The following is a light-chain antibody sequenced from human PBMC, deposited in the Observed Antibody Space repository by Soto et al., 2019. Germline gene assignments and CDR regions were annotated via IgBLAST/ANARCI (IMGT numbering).Light chain of an antibody. CDR1: QSVSSD. CDR3: QQYYSYPRT. V-gene: IGKV3-15*01. J-gene: IGKJ1*01. Sequence: EIVMTQSPATLSVSPGERATLSCRASQSVSSDLAWYHQKPGQAPRLLIYGASTRATGIPARFSGSGSGTEFTLTINSLQSEDFATYYCQQYYSYPRTFGQGTKVDIK. CDR2: GAS.